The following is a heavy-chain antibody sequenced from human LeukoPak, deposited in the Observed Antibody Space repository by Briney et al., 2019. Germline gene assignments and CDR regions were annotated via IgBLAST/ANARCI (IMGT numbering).Heavy chain of an antibody. J-gene: IGHJ4*02. Sequence: SQTLSLTCAVYGGSFSGYYWSWIRQPPGKGLEWVGYIYYSGSTNYNPSLKSRVTISVDTSKNQFSLKLSSVTAADTAVYYCARAGSYDFWSGYWFDYWGQGTLVTVSS. CDR1: GGSFSGYY. CDR3: ARAGSYDFWSGYWFDY. V-gene: IGHV4-59*01. CDR2: IYYSGST. D-gene: IGHD3-3*01.